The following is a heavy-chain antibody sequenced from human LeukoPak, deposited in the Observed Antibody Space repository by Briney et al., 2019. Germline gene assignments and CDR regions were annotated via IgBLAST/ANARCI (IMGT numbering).Heavy chain of an antibody. CDR3: ATTTIRLGY. CDR1: GGSISSSSHY. Sequence: PSETLSLTCTVSGGSISSSSHYWGWIRQPPGKGLEWIGSMYYRGSTYHNPSLKSRVAISVDTSKNQFSLKLSSVTAADTAVYYCATTTIRLGYWGQGTLVTVSS. CDR2: MYYRGST. V-gene: IGHV4-39*07. J-gene: IGHJ4*02. D-gene: IGHD1-26*01.